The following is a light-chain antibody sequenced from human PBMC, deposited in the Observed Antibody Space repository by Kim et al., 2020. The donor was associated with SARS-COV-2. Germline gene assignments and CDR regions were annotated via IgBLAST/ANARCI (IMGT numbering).Light chain of an antibody. J-gene: IGLJ3*02. Sequence: ALGQKVRLTCQGDSLRIYYASWYHQKPGQAPILVIYGINTRPSGIPDRFSGSSSGNTASLTITGAQAEDVSDYFINSRDISANHWVFGGGPQLIVL. CDR2: GIN. V-gene: IGLV3-19*01. CDR1: SLRIYY. CDR3: NSRDISANHWV.